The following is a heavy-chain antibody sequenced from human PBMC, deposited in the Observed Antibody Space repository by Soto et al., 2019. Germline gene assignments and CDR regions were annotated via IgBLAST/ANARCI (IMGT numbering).Heavy chain of an antibody. D-gene: IGHD3-10*01. CDR2: IKTDGSEA. CDR3: TGDRPKRFSHGSGSYTYH. CDR1: GFTFSSFW. J-gene: IGHJ4*02. Sequence: PGGSLRLSCAASGFTFSSFWMSWVRQAPGKGLEWVANIKTDGSEAHYVASVKGRFTISGDNPKTSLFLQMNSLRVEDTAVYFSTGDRPKRFSHGSGSYTYHWGQGTPVTVSS. V-gene: IGHV3-7*03.